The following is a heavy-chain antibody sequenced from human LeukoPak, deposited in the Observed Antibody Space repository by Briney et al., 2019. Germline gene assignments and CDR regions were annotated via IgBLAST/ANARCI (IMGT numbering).Heavy chain of an antibody. J-gene: IGHJ4*02. Sequence: GGSLRLSCAASGFTFSDYYMSWIRQAPGKGLEWVSFISGSGSHTTYADSVRGRFTISRDNAKNSLSLQVNSLRADDTAVYYCARVGSTVAAGTPDYWRQGTLVTVSS. D-gene: IGHD6-13*01. CDR2: ISGSGSHT. V-gene: IGHV3-11*06. CDR3: ARVGSTVAAGTPDY. CDR1: GFTFSDYY.